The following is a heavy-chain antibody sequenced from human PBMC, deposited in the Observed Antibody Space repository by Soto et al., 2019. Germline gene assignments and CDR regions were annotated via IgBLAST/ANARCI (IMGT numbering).Heavy chain of an antibody. CDR3: ARLYCSGGTCYEDY. CDR1: GGSISSYY. J-gene: IGHJ4*02. CDR2: IYYSGST. Sequence: AALSLTYTGSGGSISSYYWSWIRQPPGKGLECIGYIYYSGSTNYNPSLKSRVTISVDTSKNQFSLKLSSVTAADTAVYYCARLYCSGGTCYEDYWGKGTLVPAS. D-gene: IGHD2-15*01. V-gene: IGHV4-59*01.